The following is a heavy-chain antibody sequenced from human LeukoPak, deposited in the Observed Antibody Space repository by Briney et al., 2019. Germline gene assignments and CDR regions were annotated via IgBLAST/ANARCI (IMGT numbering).Heavy chain of an antibody. CDR1: GFTFSNAW. CDR2: IKSKTDGGTT. V-gene: IGHV3-15*01. Sequence: GGSLGLSCAASGFTFSNAWMSWVRQAPGKGLEWVGRIKSKTDGGTTDYAAPVKGRFSISRDDSKNTLYLQINSLKTEDTAVYYCATHVDTAMGFDYWGQGTLVTVSS. CDR3: ATHVDTAMGFDY. D-gene: IGHD5-18*01. J-gene: IGHJ4*02.